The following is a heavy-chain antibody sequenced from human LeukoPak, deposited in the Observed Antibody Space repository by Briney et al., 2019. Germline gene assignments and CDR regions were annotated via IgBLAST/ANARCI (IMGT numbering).Heavy chain of an antibody. Sequence: PSETLSLTCSVSGGSISGYYWTWIRQPPGKGLEWIGYVYYSGSTNYNPSLKSRVTISVDTSKNQFSLNLSSVTAADTAVYYCARLRVCGGDCPDAFDIWGQGTMVTVSS. CDR2: VYYSGST. D-gene: IGHD2-21*02. J-gene: IGHJ3*02. CDR1: GGSISGYY. V-gene: IGHV4-59*01. CDR3: ARLRVCGGDCPDAFDI.